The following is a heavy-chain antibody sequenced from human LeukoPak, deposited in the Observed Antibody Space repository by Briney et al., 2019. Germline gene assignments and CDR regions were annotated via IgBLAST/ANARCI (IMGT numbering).Heavy chain of an antibody. CDR3: ARVYGSGSAGFDY. Sequence: SETLSLTCAVYGGSFSGYYWSWIRQPPGKGLEWIGEINHSGSTNYNPSLKSRVTISVDTSKNQFSLKLSSVTAADTAVYYCARVYGSGSAGFDYWGQGTLVTVSS. CDR2: INHSGST. D-gene: IGHD3-10*01. CDR1: GGSFSGYY. V-gene: IGHV4-34*01. J-gene: IGHJ4*02.